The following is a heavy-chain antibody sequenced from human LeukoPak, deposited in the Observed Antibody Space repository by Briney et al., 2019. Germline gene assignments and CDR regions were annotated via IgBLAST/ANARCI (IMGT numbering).Heavy chain of an antibody. CDR2: INHSGST. J-gene: IGHJ6*02. Sequence: SQTLSLTCAVSGGSISSGGYYWSWIRQPPGKGLEWIGEINHSGSTNYNPSLKSRVTISVDTSKNQFSLKLSSVTAADTAVYYCATAAAGYLYYYYDMDVWGQGTTVTVSS. CDR3: ATAAAGYLYYYYDMDV. V-gene: IGHV4-30-2*01. CDR1: GGSISSGGYY. D-gene: IGHD6-13*01.